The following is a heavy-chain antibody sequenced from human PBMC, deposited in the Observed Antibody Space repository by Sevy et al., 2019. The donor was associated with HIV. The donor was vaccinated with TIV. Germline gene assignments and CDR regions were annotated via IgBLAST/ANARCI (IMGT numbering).Heavy chain of an antibody. Sequence: GGSLRLSCAASGFTFSSYWMSWVRQAPGKGLEWVANIKQDGSEKYYVDSVKGRFTISRDNAKNSLYLQMNSLRAEDTAVYYCARAGPAAIVVVIEYDYWGQGTLVTVSS. D-gene: IGHD2-21*01. CDR2: IKQDGSEK. CDR3: ARAGPAAIVVVIEYDY. J-gene: IGHJ4*02. CDR1: GFTFSSYW. V-gene: IGHV3-7*01.